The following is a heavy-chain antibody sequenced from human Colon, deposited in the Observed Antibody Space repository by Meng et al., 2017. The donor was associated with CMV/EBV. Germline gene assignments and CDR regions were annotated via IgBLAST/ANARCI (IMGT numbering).Heavy chain of an antibody. CDR2: IYPGDSDT. CDR1: GYNFAIYW. Sequence: GESLKISCQTSGYNFAIYWIGWVRQLPGKGLEWMGIIYPGDSDTKYSPSFRGQVTISADKSTNTASLHWSSLKASDTATYYCARGYSSGWPYYFDSWGQGTLVTVSS. D-gene: IGHD6-19*01. J-gene: IGHJ4*02. CDR3: ARGYSSGWPYYFDS. V-gene: IGHV5-51*01.